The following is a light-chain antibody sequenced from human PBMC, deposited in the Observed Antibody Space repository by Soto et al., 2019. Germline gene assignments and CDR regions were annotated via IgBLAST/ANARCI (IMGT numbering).Light chain of an antibody. CDR1: PSVTNF. Sequence: IVLTQSPATLSLSPGERATLSCRASPSVTNFLAWYQQKPGQAPRLLIYGAFNRATGIPARFSGSGSGTDFTLTISRLEPEDFAVYYCQQYTDWPITFGQGTRLEIK. V-gene: IGKV3-11*01. CDR3: QQYTDWPIT. J-gene: IGKJ5*01. CDR2: GAF.